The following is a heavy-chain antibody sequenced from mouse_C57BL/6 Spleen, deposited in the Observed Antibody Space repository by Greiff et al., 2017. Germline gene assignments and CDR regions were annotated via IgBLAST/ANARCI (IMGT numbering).Heavy chain of an antibody. CDR3: TRLRRYTFDV. V-gene: IGHV1-15*01. Sequence: VKLMESGAELVRPGASVTLSCKASGYTFTDYEMHWVKQTPVHGLEWIGAIDPETGGTAYNQKFKGKAILTADKSSSTAYMELRSLTSEDSAVYYCTRLRRYTFDVWGTGTTVTVSS. J-gene: IGHJ1*03. D-gene: IGHD1-1*01. CDR1: GYTFTDYE. CDR2: IDPETGGT.